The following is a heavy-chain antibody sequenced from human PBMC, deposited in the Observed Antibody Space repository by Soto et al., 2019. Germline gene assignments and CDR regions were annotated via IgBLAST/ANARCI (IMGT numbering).Heavy chain of an antibody. CDR1: GFTFSSYW. Sequence: PVGSLRLSCAASGFTFSSYWMHWVRQAPGRGLQWVSRINSDGSDLNYADSVEGRFTISRDNAKNTLYLQMNSLGDEDTAVYYCVSSYYFHDMDVWGQGTTVTVSS. V-gene: IGHV3-74*01. J-gene: IGHJ6*02. CDR2: INSDGSDL. CDR3: VSSYYFHDMDV.